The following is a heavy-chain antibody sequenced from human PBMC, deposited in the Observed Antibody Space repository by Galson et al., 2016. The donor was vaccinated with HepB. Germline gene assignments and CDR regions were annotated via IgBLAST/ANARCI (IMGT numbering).Heavy chain of an antibody. J-gene: IGHJ4*02. CDR2: VSSDETNK. Sequence: SLRLSCAASGFSFSSYGMHWVRQPPGKGLEWVALVSSDETNKLYADSVKGRFAISRDNSKNMLYLQMHSLRTEDTALYYCASDHGGNPGSDYWGQGTLVTASS. CDR1: GFSFSSYG. V-gene: IGHV3-30*03. CDR3: ASDHGGNPGSDY. D-gene: IGHD4-23*01.